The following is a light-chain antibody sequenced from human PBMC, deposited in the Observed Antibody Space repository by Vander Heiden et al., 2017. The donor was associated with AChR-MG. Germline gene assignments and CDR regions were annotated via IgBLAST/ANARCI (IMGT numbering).Light chain of an antibody. CDR2: DVS. CDR1: SSDVGGYNY. J-gene: IGLJ3*02. Sequence: QSALTQPVSVSGSPGQSITISCTATSSDVGGYNYVSWYQQHPGKAPKVMIHDVSQRPSRVSNRFSGSKSGNTASLTISGLQAEDEADYYCTSYTSSSTPPVFGGGTKLTVL. CDR3: TSYTSSSTPPV. V-gene: IGLV2-14*01.